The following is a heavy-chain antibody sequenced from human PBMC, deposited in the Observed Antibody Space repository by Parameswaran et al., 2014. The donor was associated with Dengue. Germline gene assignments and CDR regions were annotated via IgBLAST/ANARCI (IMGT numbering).Heavy chain of an antibody. CDR3: ARGLDSSSWFDAFDI. D-gene: IGHD6-13*01. Sequence: RWIRQPPGKGLEWIGEINHSGSTNYNPSLKSRVTISVDTSKNQFSLKLSSVTAADTAVYYCARGLDSSSWFDAFDIWGQGTMVTVSS. V-gene: IGHV4-34*01. J-gene: IGHJ3*02. CDR2: INHSGST.